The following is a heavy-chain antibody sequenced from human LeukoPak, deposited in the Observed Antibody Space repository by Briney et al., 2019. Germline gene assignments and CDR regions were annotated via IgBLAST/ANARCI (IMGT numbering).Heavy chain of an antibody. V-gene: IGHV4-59*12. Sequence: PSETLSLTCTVSGGSITSYYWSWMRQPPGKGLEWIGYIYYSGTTNYNPSLKSRVTISVDTSKNQFSLKVSSVTAADTAVYYCVRSKSGTYGWFDPWGQGTLVTVSS. J-gene: IGHJ5*02. D-gene: IGHD4-17*01. CDR2: IYYSGTT. CDR3: VRSKSGTYGWFDP. CDR1: GGSITSYY.